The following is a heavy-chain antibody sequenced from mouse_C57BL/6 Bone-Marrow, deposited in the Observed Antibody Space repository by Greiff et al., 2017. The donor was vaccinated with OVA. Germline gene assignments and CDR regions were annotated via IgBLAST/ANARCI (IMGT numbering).Heavy chain of an antibody. CDR2: IYPGSGST. CDR3: ARRRVRWGY. D-gene: IGHD1-1*01. Sequence: QVQLQQSGAELVKPGASVKLSCKASGYTFTSYWITWVKQRPGHGLEWIGDIYPGSGSTNYNEKFKGKATLTVDTSSSTAYMQLSSRTSEDAAVYYSARRRVRWGYWGQGTTLTVSA. CDR1: GYTFTSYW. V-gene: IGHV1-55*01. J-gene: IGHJ2*01.